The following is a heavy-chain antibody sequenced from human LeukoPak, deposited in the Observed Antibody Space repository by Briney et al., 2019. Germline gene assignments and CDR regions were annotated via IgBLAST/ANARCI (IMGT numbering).Heavy chain of an antibody. V-gene: IGHV3-21*01. CDR1: GFTFSSYS. J-gene: IGHJ4*02. CDR3: AKGHPPSRSTSCYRSACFDY. D-gene: IGHD2-2*02. CDR2: ISSSSSYI. Sequence: GGSLRLSCAASGFTFSSYSMNWVRQAPGKGLEWVSSISSSSSYIYYADSVKGRFTISRDNAKNSLYLQMNSLRAEDTAVYYCAKGHPPSRSTSCYRSACFDYWGQGTLVTVSS.